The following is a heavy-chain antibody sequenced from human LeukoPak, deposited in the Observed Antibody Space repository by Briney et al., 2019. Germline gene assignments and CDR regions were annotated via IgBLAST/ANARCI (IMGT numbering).Heavy chain of an antibody. Sequence: ASVKVSCKASGYTFNTYYMHWVRQAPGQGLEWMGWINPNSGGTNYAQKFQGRVTMTRDTSISTAYMELSRLRSDDTAVYYCARDPKNYDILTGYSPVGTFDYWGQGTLVTVSS. D-gene: IGHD3-9*01. CDR3: ARDPKNYDILTGYSPVGTFDY. V-gene: IGHV1-2*02. J-gene: IGHJ4*02. CDR1: GYTFNTYY. CDR2: INPNSGGT.